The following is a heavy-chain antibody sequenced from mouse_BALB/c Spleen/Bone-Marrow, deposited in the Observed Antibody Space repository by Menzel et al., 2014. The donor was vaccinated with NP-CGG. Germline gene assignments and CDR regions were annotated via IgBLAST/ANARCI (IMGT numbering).Heavy chain of an antibody. Sequence: QVQLKQSGPELVKPGASVRISCKASGYTFTSYYIHWVKQRPGQGLEWIGWIYPGNVNTKYNEKFKGKATLTADKPSSTAYMQLSSLTSEDSAVYFCARWVVGRDYAMDYWGQGTSVTVSS. J-gene: IGHJ4*01. CDR3: ARWVVGRDYAMDY. D-gene: IGHD1-1*01. CDR1: GYTFTSYY. CDR2: IYPGNVNT. V-gene: IGHV1S56*01.